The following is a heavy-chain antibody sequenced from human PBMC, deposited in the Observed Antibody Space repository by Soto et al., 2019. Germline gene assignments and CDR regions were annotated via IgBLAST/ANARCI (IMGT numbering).Heavy chain of an antibody. J-gene: IGHJ4*02. D-gene: IGHD1-1*01. CDR3: AKSSFRMTGTNYFDY. V-gene: IGHV3-23*01. Sequence: EVQLLESWGGLVQPGGSLRLSCAASGFTFSSYAMSWVRQAPGKGLEWVSAISGSGGSTYYADSVKGRFTISRDNSKNTLYLQMNSLRAEDTAVYYCAKSSFRMTGTNYFDYWGQGTLVTVSS. CDR1: GFTFSSYA. CDR2: ISGSGGST.